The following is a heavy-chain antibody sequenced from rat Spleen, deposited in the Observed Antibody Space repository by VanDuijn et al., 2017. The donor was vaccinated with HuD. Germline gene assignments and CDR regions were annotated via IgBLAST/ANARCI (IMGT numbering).Heavy chain of an antibody. J-gene: IGHJ2*01. Sequence: EVQLQESGPGLVKPSHSLSLTCSVTGYSITSNYWGWLRQFPGNKMEWMGYIDFSGRPGYNPSLKARITLTRDLSKNQFFLQLNSVSTEDTAIYYCSRYRDTYGHVGIFDYWGQGVRVTVSP. V-gene: IGHV3-1*01. D-gene: IGHD2-5*01. CDR1: GYSITSNY. CDR3: SRYRDTYGHVGIFDY. CDR2: IDFSGRP.